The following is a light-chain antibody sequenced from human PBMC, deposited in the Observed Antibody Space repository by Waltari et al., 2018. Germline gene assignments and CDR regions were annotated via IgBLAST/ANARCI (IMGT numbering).Light chain of an antibody. CDR1: SSNIGAGYD. CDR2: GNS. Sequence: QSVLTQPPSVSWAPGPRVTISCTGSSSNIGAGYDVHWYQQLPGTAPKLLIYGNSHRPSGVPDRFSGSKSGTSASLAITGLQAEDEADYYCQSYDSSLSVVFGGGTKLTVL. J-gene: IGLJ2*01. V-gene: IGLV1-40*01. CDR3: QSYDSSLSVV.